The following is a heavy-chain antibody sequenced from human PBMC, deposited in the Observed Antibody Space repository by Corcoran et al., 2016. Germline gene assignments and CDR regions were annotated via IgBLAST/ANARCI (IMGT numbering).Heavy chain of an antibody. CDR2: IDWDDDK. J-gene: IGHJ6*02. CDR3: ARNYYGSGMGYYYGMDV. D-gene: IGHD3-10*01. Sequence: QVTLRESGPALVKPTQTLTLTCTFSGFSLSTSGMCVSWIRQPPGKALEWLALIDWDDDKYYSTSLKTRLTISKDTSKNQVVLTMTNMDPVDTATYYCARNYYGSGMGYYYGMDVWGQVTTVTVSS. CDR1: GFSLSTSGMC. V-gene: IGHV2-70*01.